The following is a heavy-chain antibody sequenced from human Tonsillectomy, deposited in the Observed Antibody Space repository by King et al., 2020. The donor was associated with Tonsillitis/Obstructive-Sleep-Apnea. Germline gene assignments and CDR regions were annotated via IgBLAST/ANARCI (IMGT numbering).Heavy chain of an antibody. CDR1: GFTFDDYA. J-gene: IGHJ3*01. V-gene: IGHV3-9*01. CDR2: ISWNSGTT. CDR3: AKDIGYSRSSPHAVADDAFDV. Sequence: VQLVESGGGLLQPGRSLRLSCAASGFTFDDYAMHWVRRAPGKGLEWVSGISWNSGTTGYAESVKGRFTISRDNARNSLYLQMNILRPEDTALYYCAKDIGYSRSSPHAVADDAFDVWGPGTMVTVSS. D-gene: IGHD6-6*01.